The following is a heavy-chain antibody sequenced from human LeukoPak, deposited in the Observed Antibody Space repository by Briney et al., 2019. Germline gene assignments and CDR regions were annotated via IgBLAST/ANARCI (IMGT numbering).Heavy chain of an antibody. J-gene: IGHJ6*03. CDR2: IYHSGSP. D-gene: IGHD2/OR15-2a*01. CDR1: GGSFSGYY. Sequence: PSETLSLTCAVYGGSFSGYYWSWIRQPPGKGLEWIGEIYHSGSPNYNPSLKSRVTISVDTSKNQFSLKLTSVTAADTAVYYCARREVETTFRYYYYMDVWGKGTTVTVSS. CDR3: ARREVETTFRYYYYMDV. V-gene: IGHV4-34*01.